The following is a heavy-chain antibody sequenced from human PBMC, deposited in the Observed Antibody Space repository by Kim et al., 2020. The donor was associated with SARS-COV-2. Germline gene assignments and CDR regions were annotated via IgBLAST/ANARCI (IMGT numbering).Heavy chain of an antibody. J-gene: IGHJ4*02. D-gene: IGHD3-22*01. CDR2: RT. CDR3: VRLIAMIGPDY. V-gene: IGHV4-39*01. Sequence: RTYYNPSLKSRVTKSVDTSKNQLSLRLTSVTATDTAVYTCVRLIAMIGPDYWGQGTLVTVSS.